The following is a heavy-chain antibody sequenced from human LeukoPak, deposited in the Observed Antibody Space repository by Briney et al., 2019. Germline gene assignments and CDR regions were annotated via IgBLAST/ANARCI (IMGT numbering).Heavy chain of an antibody. Sequence: PSETLSLTCTVSGGSISSYYWSWIRQPPGKGLEWIGYIYYSGSTNYNPSLKSRVTISVDTSKNQFSLKLSSVTAADTAVYCCARARPANYYGSGSYPPSYYYYYMDVWGKGTTVTVSS. CDR1: GGSISSYY. CDR2: IYYSGST. V-gene: IGHV4-59*12. J-gene: IGHJ6*03. CDR3: ARARPANYYGSGSYPPSYYYYYMDV. D-gene: IGHD3-10*01.